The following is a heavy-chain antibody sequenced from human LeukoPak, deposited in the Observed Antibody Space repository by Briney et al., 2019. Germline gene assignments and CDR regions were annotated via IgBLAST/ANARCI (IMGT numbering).Heavy chain of an antibody. V-gene: IGHV3-23*01. CDR1: GFTFSSYA. CDR2: ISGNGGST. J-gene: IGHJ4*02. CDR3: AKGGLXNYFDY. Sequence: GGSLRLSCAASGFTFSSYAMSWVRQAPGEGLEWVSAISGNGGSTYYADSVKGRFTISRDNSKNTLYLQMISLRAEDTAVYYCAKGGLXNYFDYWGQGTLVTVSS.